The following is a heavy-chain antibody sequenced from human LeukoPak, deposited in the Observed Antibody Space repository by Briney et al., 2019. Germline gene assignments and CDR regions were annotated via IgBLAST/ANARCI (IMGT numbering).Heavy chain of an antibody. Sequence: SETLSLTCAVYGGSFSGYYWSWIRQPPGKGLEWIGEINHSASTNYNPSLKSRVTISVDTSKNQFSLKLSSVTAADTAVYYCARGGPRGAERYWGQGTLVTVSS. CDR1: GGSFSGYY. J-gene: IGHJ4*02. CDR2: INHSAST. D-gene: IGHD5-12*01. CDR3: ARGGPRGAERY. V-gene: IGHV4-34*01.